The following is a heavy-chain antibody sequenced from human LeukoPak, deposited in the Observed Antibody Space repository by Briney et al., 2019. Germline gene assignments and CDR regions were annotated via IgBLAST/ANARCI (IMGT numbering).Heavy chain of an antibody. CDR2: ISAYNGNT. CDR3: ARVAGYEYYYYYGMDV. J-gene: IGHJ6*04. V-gene: IGHV1-18*04. Sequence: ASVKVSCKASGYTFTSYGISWVRQAPGQGLEWMGWISAYNGNTNYAQKLQGRVTMTTDTSTSTAYMELRSLRSDDTAVYYCARVAGYEYYYYYGMDVWGKGTTVTVSS. CDR1: GYTFTSYG. D-gene: IGHD5-12*01.